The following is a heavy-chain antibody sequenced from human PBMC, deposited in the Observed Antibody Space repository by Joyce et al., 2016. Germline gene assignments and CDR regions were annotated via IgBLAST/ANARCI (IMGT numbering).Heavy chain of an antibody. V-gene: IGHV4-34*01. CDR1: GGSFSGYY. D-gene: IGHD3-10*01. CDR3: ARGGCGSGSFRTWIDS. J-gene: IGHJ5*01. CDR2: INYIGST. Sequence: QVQLQQWGAGLLKPSETLSLTCAVYGGSFSGYYWSWIRQPPGKGLEWIGEINYIGSTNYNPSLKSRVTLSVDTAKKQVSLRVTSVSGADTAVYYCARGGCGSGSFRTWIDSWGQGTRVTVSS.